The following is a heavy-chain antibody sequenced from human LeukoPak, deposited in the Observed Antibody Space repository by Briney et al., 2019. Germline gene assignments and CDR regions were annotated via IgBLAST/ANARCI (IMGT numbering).Heavy chain of an antibody. CDR2: ISSNGGST. V-gene: IGHV3-64*01. D-gene: IGHD4-17*01. J-gene: IGHJ4*02. CDR1: GFTFSSYA. CDR3: ARGSTVTRVFDY. Sequence: GGSLRLSCAASGFTFSSYAMHWVRQAPGKGLEYVSAISSNGGSTYYANSVKGRFTISRDNSKNTLYLQMGSLRAEDMAVYYCARGSTVTRVFDYWGQGTLATVSS.